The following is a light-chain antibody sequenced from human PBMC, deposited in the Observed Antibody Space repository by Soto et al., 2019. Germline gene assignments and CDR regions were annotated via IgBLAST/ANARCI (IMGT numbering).Light chain of an antibody. CDR2: KAS. CDR1: QSISSW. J-gene: IGKJ1*01. CDR3: QQYNSYWT. V-gene: IGKV1-5*03. Sequence: DIQMTQSPSTLSASVGDRVTITCRASQSISSWLAWYQQKPGKAPKLLIYKASSLESGFPSIFSGSVSGTEFLLSFSSLQPDDFATYSCQQYNSYWTFGQGTKVDIK.